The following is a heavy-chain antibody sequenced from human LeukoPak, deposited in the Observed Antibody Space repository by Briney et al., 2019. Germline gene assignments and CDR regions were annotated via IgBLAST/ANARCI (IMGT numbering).Heavy chain of an antibody. CDR2: INHSGST. CDR1: GGSFSGYY. J-gene: IGHJ4*02. V-gene: IGHV4-34*01. CDR3: ARVRYSIAVAGIRGYFDY. Sequence: SETLSLTCAVYGGSFSGYYWSWIRQPPGKGLEWIGEINHSGSTNYNPSLKSRVTISVDTSKNQFSLKLSSVTAADTAVYYCARVRYSIAVAGIRGYFDYWGQGTLVTVSS. D-gene: IGHD6-19*01.